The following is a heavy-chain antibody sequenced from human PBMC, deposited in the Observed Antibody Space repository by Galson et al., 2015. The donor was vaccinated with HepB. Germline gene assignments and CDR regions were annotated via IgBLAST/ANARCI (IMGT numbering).Heavy chain of an antibody. V-gene: IGHV3-48*04. Sequence: SLRLSCAASGFTFTYYSIHWVRQAPGKGLEWVSYISHSSSNIYYADSVKGRFTISRDNAKNSLYLQMNSLRAEDTAVYYCARVLGGGWYWFDPWGQGTLVTVSS. CDR1: GFTFTYYS. D-gene: IGHD6-19*01. CDR2: ISHSSSNI. J-gene: IGHJ5*02. CDR3: ARVLGGGWYWFDP.